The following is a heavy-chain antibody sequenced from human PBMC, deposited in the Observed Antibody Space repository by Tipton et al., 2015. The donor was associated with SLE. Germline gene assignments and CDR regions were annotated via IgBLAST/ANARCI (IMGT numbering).Heavy chain of an antibody. Sequence: LRLSCTVSGGSISSSSYYWGWIRQPPGKGLEWIGSIYYSGSTYCNPSLKSRVTISVDTSKNQFSLKLSSVTAADTAVYYCAREKAGGSGKKLYFDYWGQGTLVTVSS. CDR1: GGSISSSSYY. CDR2: IYYSGST. J-gene: IGHJ4*02. CDR3: AREKAGGSGKKLYFDY. D-gene: IGHD3-10*01. V-gene: IGHV4-39*07.